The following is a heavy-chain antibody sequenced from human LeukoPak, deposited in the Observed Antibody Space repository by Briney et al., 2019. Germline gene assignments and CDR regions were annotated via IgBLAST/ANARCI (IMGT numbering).Heavy chain of an antibody. CDR1: GYTLTELS. D-gene: IGHD5-12*01. CDR2: FDPEDGET. J-gene: IGHJ4*02. CDR3: ATVTYSGYDEGFDY. Sequence: ASVKVSCKVSGYTLTELSIHWVRHSPGKGLEWMGGFDPEDGETIYAQKFQGSVTMTEDTSTDTAYMELSSLRSEDTAVYYCATVTYSGYDEGFDYWGQGTLVTVSS. V-gene: IGHV1-24*01.